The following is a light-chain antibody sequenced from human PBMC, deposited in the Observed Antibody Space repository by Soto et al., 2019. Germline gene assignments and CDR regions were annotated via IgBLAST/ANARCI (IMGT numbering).Light chain of an antibody. CDR3: QQFVSTTPAWA. J-gene: IGKJ1*01. CDR2: GAS. Sequence: DIVLTQSPGTLSLSPGERATLSCRASQSVSSSYLSWYQQKPGLAPTLLIGGASSRAAGLPDRIRGSGSGTDLPLTISSLEPEDAAVYYCQQFVSTTPAWAFGEGTKVEIK. CDR1: QSVSSSY. V-gene: IGKV3-20*01.